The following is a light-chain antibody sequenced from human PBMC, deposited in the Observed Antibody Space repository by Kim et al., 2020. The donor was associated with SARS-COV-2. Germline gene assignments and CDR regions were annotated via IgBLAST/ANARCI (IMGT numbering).Light chain of an antibody. J-gene: IGLJ7*01. V-gene: IGLV3-21*04. Sequence: APGKTARIPCGGNNIGSKSVHWNQQKPGQARILVIYFDSDRPSGVPERLFGSNSGNTATLTISRVEAGDEADYYCQVWDNSSDHAVFGGGTQLTVL. CDR1: NIGSKS. CDR3: QVWDNSSDHAV. CDR2: FDS.